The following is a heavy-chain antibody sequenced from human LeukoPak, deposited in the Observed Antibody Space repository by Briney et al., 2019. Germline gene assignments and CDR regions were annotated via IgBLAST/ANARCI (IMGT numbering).Heavy chain of an antibody. CDR1: GGSFSGYY. Sequence: SETLSLTCAVYGGSFSGYYWSWIRQAPGKGLEWIGEINHSGSTNYNPSLKSRVTISVDTSKNQFSLKLSSVTAADTAVYYCARVKAAASGWFDPWGQGTLVTVSS. J-gene: IGHJ5*02. CDR2: INHSGST. V-gene: IGHV4-34*01. D-gene: IGHD6-13*01. CDR3: ARVKAAASGWFDP.